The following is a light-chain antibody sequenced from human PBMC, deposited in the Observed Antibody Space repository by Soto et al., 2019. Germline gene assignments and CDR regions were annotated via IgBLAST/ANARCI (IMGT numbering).Light chain of an antibody. CDR1: QGVSSY. CDR2: DAS. V-gene: IGKV3D-11*01. J-gene: IGKJ5*01. Sequence: EIVLTQSPATLSLSPGERATLSCRASQGVSSYLAWYQQKPGQAPRLLIYDASNRATGIPARFSGSGPGTDFTLTISSLEPADFAVYYCQQRSNWHPVTFGQGTRLEMK. CDR3: QQRSNWHPVT.